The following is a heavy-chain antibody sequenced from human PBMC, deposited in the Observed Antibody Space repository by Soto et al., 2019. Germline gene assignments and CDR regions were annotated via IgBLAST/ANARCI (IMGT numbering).Heavy chain of an antibody. CDR1: GYTFTSYG. CDR3: ARDKPQTNRTNYDWGGLYYYYYGMDV. J-gene: IGHJ6*02. V-gene: IGHV1-18*01. Sequence: ASVKVSCKASGYTFTSYGISWVRRAPEQGLEWMGWISAYNGNTNYAQKLQGRVTMTTDTSTSTAYMELRSLRSDDTAVYYCARDKPQTNRTNYDWGGLYYYYYGMDVWGQGTTVTVSS. CDR2: ISAYNGNT. D-gene: IGHD3-16*01.